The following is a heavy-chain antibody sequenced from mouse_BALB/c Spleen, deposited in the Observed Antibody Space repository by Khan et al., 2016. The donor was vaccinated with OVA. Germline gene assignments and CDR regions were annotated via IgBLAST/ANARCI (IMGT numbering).Heavy chain of an antibody. J-gene: IGHJ3*01. Sequence: EVKLVESGGDLVKPGGSLKLSCAASGFIFSSYSMSWVRQTPDKRLEWVATISSGGDYTYYPDNVKGRFTISRDNAKNTLYMQMNSLKSEDTAMYYSGSHVTWSFAYWGQGTLVTVSA. V-gene: IGHV5-6*01. CDR1: GFIFSSYS. D-gene: IGHD2-1*01. CDR3: GSHVTWSFAY. CDR2: ISSGGDYT.